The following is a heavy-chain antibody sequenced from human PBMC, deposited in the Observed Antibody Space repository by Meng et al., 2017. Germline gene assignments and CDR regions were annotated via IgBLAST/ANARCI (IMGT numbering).Heavy chain of an antibody. CDR1: GYTFTSYG. V-gene: IGHV1-18*01. CDR2: ISAYNGNT. Sequence: ASVKVSCKASGYTFTSYGISWVRQAPGQGLEWMGWISAYNGNTNYAQKLQGRVTMTTDTSTSTAYMELRSLRSDDTAVYYCARGPMRAGRWLQPHGECDYWGQGTQVT. CDR3: ARGPMRAGRWLQPHGECDY. J-gene: IGHJ4*01. D-gene: IGHD5-24*01.